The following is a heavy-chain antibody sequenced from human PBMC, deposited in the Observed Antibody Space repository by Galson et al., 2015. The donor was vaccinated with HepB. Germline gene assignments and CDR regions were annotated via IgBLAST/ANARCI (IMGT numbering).Heavy chain of an antibody. V-gene: IGHV1-69*01. CDR2: IIPIFGTA. CDR1: GGTFSSYA. CDR3: ARDRYYYDSSGYYRSYWYFDL. Sequence: SCKASGGTFSSYAISWVRQAPGQGLEWMGGIIPIFGTANYAQKFQGRVTITADESTSTAYMELSSLRSEDTAVYYCARDRYYYDSSGYYRSYWYFDLWGRGTLVTVSS. D-gene: IGHD3-22*01. J-gene: IGHJ2*01.